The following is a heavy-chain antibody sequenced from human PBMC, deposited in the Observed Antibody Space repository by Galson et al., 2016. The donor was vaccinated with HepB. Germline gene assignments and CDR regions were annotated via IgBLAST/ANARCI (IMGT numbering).Heavy chain of an antibody. V-gene: IGHV4-31*03. Sequence: TLSLTCTVSSFSINSGGYYWTWIRQQPGKGLEWIGNIYYSGRTDYNPSLESRVTTSIDTSKNYFSLRLTSVTAADTAVYYCARDGGGTPGYYYYYMDVWGKGTTVAVSS. CDR1: SFSINSGGYY. D-gene: IGHD3-16*01. CDR2: IYYSGRT. CDR3: ARDGGGTPGYYYYYMDV. J-gene: IGHJ6*03.